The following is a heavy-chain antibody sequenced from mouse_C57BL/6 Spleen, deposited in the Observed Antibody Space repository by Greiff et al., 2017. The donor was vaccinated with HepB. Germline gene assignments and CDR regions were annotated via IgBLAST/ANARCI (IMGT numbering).Heavy chain of an antibody. CDR2: ISDGGSYT. CDR1: GFTFSSYA. CDR3: ARERYYGSNWFAY. Sequence: EVKLMESGGGLVKPGGSLKLSCAASGFTFSSYAMSWVRQTPEKRLEWVATISDGGSYTYYPDNVKGRFTISRDNAKNNLYLQMSHLKSEDTAMYYCARERYYGSNWFAYWGQGTLVTVSA. D-gene: IGHD1-1*01. V-gene: IGHV5-4*01. J-gene: IGHJ3*01.